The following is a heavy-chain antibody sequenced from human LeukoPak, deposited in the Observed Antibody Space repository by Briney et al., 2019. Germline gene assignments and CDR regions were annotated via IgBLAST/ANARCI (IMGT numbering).Heavy chain of an antibody. CDR1: GFTFSNYG. V-gene: IGHV3-23*01. CDR3: AKGNSGYDPLDAFDI. D-gene: IGHD5-12*01. Sequence: GGSLRLSCAASGFTFSNYGMNWVRQAPGKGLEWVSSISGSGGSTYYADSVKGRFTISRDNSKNTLYLQMNSLRAEDTAVYYCAKGNSGYDPLDAFDIWGQGTMVTVSS. J-gene: IGHJ3*02. CDR2: ISGSGGST.